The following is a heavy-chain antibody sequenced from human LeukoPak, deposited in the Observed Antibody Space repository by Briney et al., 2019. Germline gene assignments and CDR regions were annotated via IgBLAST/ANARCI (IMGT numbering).Heavy chain of an antibody. CDR1: GFTFSSYA. V-gene: IGHV3-30*18. CDR2: ISYDGSNK. CDR3: AKDTRPYYYDSSHFDY. Sequence: PGGSLRLSCAASGFTFSSYAMSWVRQAPGKGLEWVAVISYDGSNKYYADSVKGRFTISRDNSKNTLYLQMNSLRAEDTAVYYCAKDTRPYYYDSSHFDYWGQGTLVTVSS. J-gene: IGHJ4*02. D-gene: IGHD3-22*01.